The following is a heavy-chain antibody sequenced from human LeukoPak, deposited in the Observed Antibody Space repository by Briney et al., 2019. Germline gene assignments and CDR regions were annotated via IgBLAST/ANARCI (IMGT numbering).Heavy chain of an antibody. J-gene: IGHJ3*02. V-gene: IGHV1-46*01. D-gene: IGHD6-6*01. CDR3: ARDQREGIAARPGLNAFDI. CDR2: INPSGGST. Sequence: GASVKVSCKASGYTFTSYYMHWVRQAPGQGLEWMGIINPSGGSTSYAQKFQGRGTMTRDTSTSTVYMELSSLRSEDTAVYYCARDQREGIAARPGLNAFDIWGQGTMVTVSS. CDR1: GYTFTSYY.